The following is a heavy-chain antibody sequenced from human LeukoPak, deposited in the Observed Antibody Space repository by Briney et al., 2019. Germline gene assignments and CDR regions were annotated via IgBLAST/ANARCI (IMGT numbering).Heavy chain of an antibody. J-gene: IGHJ4*02. CDR1: GGPFSGYY. CDR3: ARGHSKYYDFWGGYPPSGGPFDY. V-gene: IGHV4-34*01. CDR2: INHSGST. D-gene: IGHD3-3*01. Sequence: PSETLSLTCGVYGGPFSGYYWSWIRQPPEKGLEWIGEINHSGSTNYNPSLKSRVTISVDTSKNQFSLKLSSVTAADTAVYYCARGHSKYYDFWGGYPPSGGPFDYWGQGTLVTVSS.